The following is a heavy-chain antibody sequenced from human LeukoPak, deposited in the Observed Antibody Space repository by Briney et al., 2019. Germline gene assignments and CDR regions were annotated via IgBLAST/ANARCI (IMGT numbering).Heavy chain of an antibody. V-gene: IGHV3-7*03. CDR3: AGGTGFIIKD. D-gene: IGHD3-9*01. J-gene: IGHJ4*02. CDR1: GFTFSLYW. CDR2: IKQDGSEK. Sequence: GSLRLSCAASGFTFSLYWMDWVRRAPGKGLEWVANIKQDGSEKNYVDSVKGRFTISRDNAKNSLYLQMNNLRVEDTAMYYCAGGTGFIIKDWGQGTLVTVSS.